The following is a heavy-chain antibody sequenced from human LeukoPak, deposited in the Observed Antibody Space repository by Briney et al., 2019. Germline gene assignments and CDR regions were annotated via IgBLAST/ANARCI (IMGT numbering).Heavy chain of an antibody. J-gene: IGHJ4*02. V-gene: IGHV1-46*01. Sequence: GASVKVSCKASGYTFTNYHMHWVRQAPGQGLEWMGIINPRGGSTTYAQKIQGKVTMTSDTSTGTFYMQLSSLTSEDTAVYYCARDGGHYSDSDSWGQGTQVTVSA. CDR3: ARDGGHYSDSDS. CDR2: INPRGGST. CDR1: GYTFTNYH. D-gene: IGHD4-11*01.